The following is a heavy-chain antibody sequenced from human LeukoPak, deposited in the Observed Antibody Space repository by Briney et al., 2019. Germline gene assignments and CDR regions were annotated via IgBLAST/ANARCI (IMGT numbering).Heavy chain of an antibody. D-gene: IGHD1-7*01. V-gene: IGHV4-39*01. CDR3: ARHHPEYNWNYEGGYYFDY. J-gene: IGHJ4*02. CDR1: GGSISSSSYS. Sequence: PSETLSLTCTLFGGSISSSSYSWGWIRQPPGKGLEWIGIIDYSGSTYYNPSLKSRVTISVDTSKNQFSLKLSSVTAADTAVYYCARHHPEYNWNYEGGYYFDYWGQGTLVTVSS. CDR2: IDYSGST.